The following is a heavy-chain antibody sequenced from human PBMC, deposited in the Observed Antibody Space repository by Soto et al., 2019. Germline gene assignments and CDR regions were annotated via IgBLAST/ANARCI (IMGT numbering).Heavy chain of an antibody. J-gene: IGHJ4*02. Sequence: QVQLVQSGAEVKKPGSSVKVSCTASGDTFSFYTISWVRQAPGQGLEWMGRTIPMLGMADYPQKFQGRVTICAEKSTSTVYMFLPSLRSEDTAVYYCSTKYGSGRTAFGYLGQGTPVTVSS. CDR3: STKYGSGRTAFGY. D-gene: IGHD3-10*01. V-gene: IGHV1-69*02. CDR1: GDTFSFYT. CDR2: TIPMLGMA.